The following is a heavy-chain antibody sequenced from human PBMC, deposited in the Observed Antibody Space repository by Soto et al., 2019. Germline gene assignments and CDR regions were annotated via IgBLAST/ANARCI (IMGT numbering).Heavy chain of an antibody. CDR1: GLTFRNDW. J-gene: IGHJ4*02. V-gene: IGHV3-7*03. Sequence: GGSLRLSCAVSGLTFRNDWLSWVRQAPGKGLEWVANINQDGSERYYVDSVRGRFTISRDNVENSLYLQLNSLRPEDTAVYYCAVYGYGVSAAAYWGQGTLVTVSS. CDR2: INQDGSER. CDR3: AVYGYGVSAAAY. D-gene: IGHD4-17*01.